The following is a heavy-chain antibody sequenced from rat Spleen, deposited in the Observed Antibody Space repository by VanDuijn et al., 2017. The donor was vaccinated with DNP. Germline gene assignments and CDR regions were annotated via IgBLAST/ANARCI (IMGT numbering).Heavy chain of an antibody. V-gene: IGHV3-3*01. Sequence: VQLQESGPGLVKPSQSLPLTCSVTGYSIISSYRWHWIRKFPGNKLEWLGYMNSAGKPNYSPSLKSRISITRETSKNQFFLQVNSITTEDTATYYCARITTVVGDYWGQGVMVTVSS. CDR3: ARITTVVGDY. J-gene: IGHJ2*01. D-gene: IGHD1-1*01. CDR2: MNSAGKP. CDR1: GYSIISSYR.